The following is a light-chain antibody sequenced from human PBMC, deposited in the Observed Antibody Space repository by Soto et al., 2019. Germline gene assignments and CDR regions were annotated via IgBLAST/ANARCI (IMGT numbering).Light chain of an antibody. V-gene: IGKV1-33*01. CDR1: QDISNY. Sequence: DIQMTQSPSSLSASVGDRVTITCQASQDISNYLNWYQQKPGKAPKLLIYDASNLETGVPSRFSGSGSGTDFTFTISSLQPEDIATYYCQQSSGTFGGGTKVEIK. CDR3: QQSSGT. CDR2: DAS. J-gene: IGKJ4*01.